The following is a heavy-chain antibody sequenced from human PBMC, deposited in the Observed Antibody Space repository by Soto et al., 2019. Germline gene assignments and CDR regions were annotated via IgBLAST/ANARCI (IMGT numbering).Heavy chain of an antibody. J-gene: IGHJ5*02. D-gene: IGHD3-10*01. CDR1: GGSISSGGYY. CDR3: AREGYYGSGSQCGFDP. CDR2: IYYSGST. V-gene: IGHV4-31*03. Sequence: QVQLQESGPGLVKPSQTLSLTCTVSGGSISSGGYYWSWIRQHPGKGLEWIGYIYYSGSTYYNPSLKSRVTISVDTSKNQFSLPLSSVTAADTAVYYCAREGYYGSGSQCGFDPWGQGTLVTVSS.